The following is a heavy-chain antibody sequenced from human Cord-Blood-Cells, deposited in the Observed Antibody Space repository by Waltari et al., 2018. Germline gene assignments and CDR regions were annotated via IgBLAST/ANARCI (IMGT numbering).Heavy chain of an antibody. CDR2: IYYSGST. CDR3: ASGSSTSCYAFDI. J-gene: IGHJ3*02. CDR1: GGSVSRGIYY. Sequence: QVQLQESGPGLVKPSATLSLTCTVSGGSVSRGIYYWHWFRQPPGKGLEWIGYIYYSGSTNYNPSLKSRVTISVDTSKNQFSLKLSSVTAADTAVYYCASGSSTSCYAFDIWGQGTMVTVSS. D-gene: IGHD2-2*01. V-gene: IGHV4-61*01.